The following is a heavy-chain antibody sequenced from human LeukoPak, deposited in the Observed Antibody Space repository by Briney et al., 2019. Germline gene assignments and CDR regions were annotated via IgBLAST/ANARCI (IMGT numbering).Heavy chain of an antibody. CDR2: ILCNSGSI. J-gene: IGHJ4*02. CDR3: AKGDYDSPQRYFDY. Sequence: XVRXXXGKGXXGXXXILCNSGSIDYGDSVKGRFTIYRDKDKKSLYVQMKSLRAEDMALYYCAKGDYDSPQRYFDYWGQGTLVTVSS. D-gene: IGHD3-22*01. V-gene: IGHV3-9*03.